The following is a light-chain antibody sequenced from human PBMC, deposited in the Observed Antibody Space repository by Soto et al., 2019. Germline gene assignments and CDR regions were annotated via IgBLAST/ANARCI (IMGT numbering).Light chain of an antibody. CDR2: DVT. CDR3: SSYTTSSTYVL. CDR1: SSDVGGYNF. Sequence: QSALTQPASVSGSPGQSITISCTGTSSDVGGYNFVSWYQYHPGKVPKLMIYDVTNRPSGVSNRFSGSKSGNTASLTISGLQAEDEADYYCSSYTTSSTYVLFGGGTKVTVL. V-gene: IGLV2-14*03. J-gene: IGLJ2*01.